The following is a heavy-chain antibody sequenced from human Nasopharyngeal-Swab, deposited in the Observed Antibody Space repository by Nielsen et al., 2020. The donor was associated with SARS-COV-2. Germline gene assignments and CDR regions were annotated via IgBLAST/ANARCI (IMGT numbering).Heavy chain of an antibody. J-gene: IGHJ6*02. Sequence: WIRQPPGKGLEWVSVIYSGGSTYYADSVKGRFTISRDNSKNTLYLQMNSLRAEDTAVYYCARGDPYYSGMDVWGQGTTVTISS. CDR3: ARGDPYYSGMDV. V-gene: IGHV3-53*01. CDR2: IYSGGST.